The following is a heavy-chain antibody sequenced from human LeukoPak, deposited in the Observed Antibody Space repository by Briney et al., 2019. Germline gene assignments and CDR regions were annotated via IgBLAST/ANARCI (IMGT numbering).Heavy chain of an antibody. Sequence: PGGSLRLSCAASGFTFSSYGMHWVRQAPGKGLEWVAFIRYDGSNKYYADSVKGRFTISGDNSKNTLYLQMNSLRAEDTAVYYCAKDHPAPYCSGGSCYFDYWGQGTLVTVSS. CDR1: GFTFSSYG. D-gene: IGHD2-15*01. V-gene: IGHV3-30*02. CDR3: AKDHPAPYCSGGSCYFDY. CDR2: IRYDGSNK. J-gene: IGHJ4*02.